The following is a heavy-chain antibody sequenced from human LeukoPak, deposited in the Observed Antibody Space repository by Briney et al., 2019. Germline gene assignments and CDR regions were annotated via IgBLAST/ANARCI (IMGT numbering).Heavy chain of an antibody. J-gene: IGHJ5*02. CDR2: IYYTGAA. D-gene: IGHD4-17*01. Sequence: SETLSLTCTVSGGSISGSFWSWIRQPPGEGLEFLGYIYYTGAADYNPSLNSRLSMSVDTSKNQFSLKLHSLTDADTAVYYCTKFVTVTVPNWVDPWGQGTLVTVSS. CDR1: GGSISGSF. CDR3: TKFVTVTVPNWVDP. V-gene: IGHV4-59*01.